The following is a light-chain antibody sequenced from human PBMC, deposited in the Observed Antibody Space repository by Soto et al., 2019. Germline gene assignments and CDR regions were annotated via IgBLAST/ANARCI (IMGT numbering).Light chain of an antibody. Sequence: DIQMTQSPSSLSAYLGDRVTITCRARQGISNYLAWYQQKPGRLPKLLLFGASTLQSGVPARFSGSGSGPLFTLTINGLLPEDVATYYCQKYDRAPFTFGPGTKVDFK. CDR3: QKYDRAPFT. CDR2: GAS. V-gene: IGKV1-27*01. CDR1: QGISNY. J-gene: IGKJ3*01.